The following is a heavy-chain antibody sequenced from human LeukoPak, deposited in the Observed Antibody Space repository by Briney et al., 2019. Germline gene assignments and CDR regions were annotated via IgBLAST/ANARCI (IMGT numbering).Heavy chain of an antibody. CDR1: GFTFSSYG. V-gene: IGHV3-30*02. J-gene: IGHJ6*03. D-gene: IGHD2-21*01. Sequence: GGSLRLSWEASGFTFSSYGREWVRQAQGKGRGGVALIRYDGNNGRYADSVKGRFTISRDNSKNTLYLQMNSLRNEDTAVYYCAKDLNPLLWWWERPGMDVWGKGTTVTVSS. CDR2: IRYDGNNG. CDR3: AKDLNPLLWWWERPGMDV.